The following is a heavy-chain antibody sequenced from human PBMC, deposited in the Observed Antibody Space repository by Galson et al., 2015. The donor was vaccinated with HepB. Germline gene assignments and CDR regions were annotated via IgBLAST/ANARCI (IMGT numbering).Heavy chain of an antibody. D-gene: IGHD6-19*01. CDR3: AVPRVAGIYYGMDV. CDR2: ISGSGGST. CDR1: GFTFDDYA. V-gene: IGHV3-23*01. J-gene: IGHJ6*02. Sequence: SLRLSCAASGFTFDDYAMHWVRQAPGKGLEWVSAISGSGGSTYYADSVKGRFTISRDNSKNTLYLQMNSLRAEDTAVYYCAVPRVAGIYYGMDVWGQGTTVTVSS.